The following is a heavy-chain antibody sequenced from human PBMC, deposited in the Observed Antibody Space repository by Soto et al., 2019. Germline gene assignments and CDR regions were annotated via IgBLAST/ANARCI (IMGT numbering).Heavy chain of an antibody. Sequence: ASVKVSCKASGYTFTGYYLHWVRQAPGQGLERMRWINPNSGCTSYAQKFQGWVTMTRDTSISTAYMELSRLRSDDTAVYSCARAGVQYYYDSSGYFHYYYYGMDVWGQGTTVTVSS. V-gene: IGHV1-2*04. J-gene: IGHJ6*02. D-gene: IGHD3-22*01. CDR3: ARAGVQYYYDSSGYFHYYYYGMDV. CDR2: INPNSGCT. CDR1: GYTFTGYY.